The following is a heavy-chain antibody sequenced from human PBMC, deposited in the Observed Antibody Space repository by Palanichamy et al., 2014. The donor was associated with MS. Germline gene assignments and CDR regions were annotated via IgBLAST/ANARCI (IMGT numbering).Heavy chain of an antibody. CDR1: GFTFSSYA. CDR3: AKSGDFWTGHRGWFDP. J-gene: IGHJ5*02. Sequence: EVQLLESGGGLVQPGGSLIPSCAASGFTFSSYAMNWVRQAPGKGLEWVSAIRGSGGSTSYADSVKGRFTISRDNSKNTLYLQMNSLRAEDTAIYYCAKSGDFWTGHRGWFDPWDQGTLVTVSS. CDR2: IRGSGGST. D-gene: IGHD3/OR15-3a*01. V-gene: IGHV3-23*01.